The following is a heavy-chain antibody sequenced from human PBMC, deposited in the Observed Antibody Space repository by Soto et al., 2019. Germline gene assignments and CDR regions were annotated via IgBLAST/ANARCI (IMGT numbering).Heavy chain of an antibody. CDR2: ISHDGSDK. D-gene: IGHD4-17*01. J-gene: IGHJ5*01. V-gene: IGHV3-30*18. CDR1: GFPFGDFG. Sequence: PGGSLRLSCAAPGFPFGDFGMHWLRQAPGKGLEWVAVISHDGSDKFYADSVKARFTISRDNSKNTLYLQMSGLRPEDTAVYYCAKDLSRWPHYAFDSWGQGTLVTVSS. CDR3: AKDLSRWPHYAFDS.